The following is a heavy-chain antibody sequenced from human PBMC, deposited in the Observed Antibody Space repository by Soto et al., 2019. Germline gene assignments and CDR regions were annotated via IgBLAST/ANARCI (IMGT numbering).Heavy chain of an antibody. V-gene: IGHV3-74*01. D-gene: IGHD3-10*01. CDR3: ARSYYGSGSYYNDY. J-gene: IGHJ4*02. CDR2: INSDGSST. CDR1: GFTFSSYW. Sequence: PAGSLRLSCAASGFTFSSYWMHWVRQAPGKGLVWVSRINSDGSSTSYADSVKGRFTISRDNAKNTLYLQMNSLRAEDTAVYYCARSYYGSGSYYNDYWGQGTLVSVSS.